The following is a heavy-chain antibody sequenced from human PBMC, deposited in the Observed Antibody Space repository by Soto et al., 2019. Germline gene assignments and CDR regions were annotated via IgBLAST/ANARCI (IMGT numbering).Heavy chain of an antibody. CDR1: GFSLTNYG. V-gene: IGHV3-33*01. Sequence: QVQLVASGGGVVQPGMSLRLSCEVSGFSLTNYGTHCVRQAPGKGLEWVALIWFDGTREHHADSVEGRFTISRDISRNTLYLQMNSLRAEDTAVYYCARDLSLGGLDGSDIWGQGKMVTVSS. J-gene: IGHJ3*02. CDR2: IWFDGTRE. D-gene: IGHD3-16*01. CDR3: ARDLSLGGLDGSDI.